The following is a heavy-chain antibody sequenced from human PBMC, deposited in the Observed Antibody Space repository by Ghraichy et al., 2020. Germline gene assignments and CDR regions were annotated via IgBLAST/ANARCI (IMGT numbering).Heavy chain of an antibody. CDR3: ASLITMVRGVMNWYFDL. CDR2: IYHSGST. J-gene: IGHJ2*01. D-gene: IGHD3-10*01. CDR1: GYSISSGYY. V-gene: IGHV4-38-2*01. Sequence: SETLSLTCAVSGYSISSGYYWGWIRQPPGKGLEWRGSIYHSGSTYYNPALKSRVTISVDTSKNQFSLKLSSATAADTAVYYCASLITMVRGVMNWYFDLWGRGPLVTVSS.